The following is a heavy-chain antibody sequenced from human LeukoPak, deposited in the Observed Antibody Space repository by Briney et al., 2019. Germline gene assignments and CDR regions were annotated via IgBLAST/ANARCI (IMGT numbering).Heavy chain of an antibody. D-gene: IGHD4-17*01. CDR1: GFTFSSYN. Sequence: PGGSLRLSCAASGFTFSSYNMNWVRQAAGKGLEWVSYISSSSSNIQYADSVKGRFTISRDNAKNSLYLQMNSLRDEDTAVYYCARSGDYGDYTGYWGQGTLVTVSS. V-gene: IGHV3-48*02. CDR2: ISSSSSNI. CDR3: ARSGDYGDYTGY. J-gene: IGHJ4*02.